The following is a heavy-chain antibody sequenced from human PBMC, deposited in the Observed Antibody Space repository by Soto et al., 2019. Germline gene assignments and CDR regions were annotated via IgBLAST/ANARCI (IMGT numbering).Heavy chain of an antibody. CDR3: ASSTPSVGLVRSFDY. J-gene: IGHJ4*02. CDR1: GYSFTGYY. Sequence: QVQLAQSGAEVKKPGASVKVSCTASGYSFTGYYIHWVRQAPGEGLEWMGWINPNTGRKIYAQKFQGRDTMTRDTSITTAYMELSGLTSDDTAVYYCASSTPSVGLVRSFDYWGQGTLVTVSS. V-gene: IGHV1-2*02. D-gene: IGHD3-9*01. CDR2: INPNTGRK.